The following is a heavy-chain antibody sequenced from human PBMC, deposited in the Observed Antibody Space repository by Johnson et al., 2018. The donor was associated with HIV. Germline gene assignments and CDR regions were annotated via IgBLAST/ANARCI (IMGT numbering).Heavy chain of an antibody. D-gene: IGHD1-26*01. CDR2: ISYDGSNK. CDR3: VKGVVGAEDVFDI. J-gene: IGHJ3*02. V-gene: IGHV3-33*05. Sequence: MQLVESGGGVVQPGGSLRLSCAASGFTFSSYVMHWVRQAPGKGLEWVAVISYDGSNKYYADSVKGRFTISRDNSKNTLYLQMNSLRAEDTAVYYCVKGVVGAEDVFDIWGQGTMVTVSS. CDR1: GFTFSSYV.